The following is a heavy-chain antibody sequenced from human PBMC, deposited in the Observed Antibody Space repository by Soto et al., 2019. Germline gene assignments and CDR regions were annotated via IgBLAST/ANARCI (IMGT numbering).Heavy chain of an antibody. CDR3: AKNGQPPYYYYGMDV. CDR2: ISGYNGDT. J-gene: IGHJ6*02. D-gene: IGHD2-8*01. CDR1: GYSFTRYG. V-gene: IGHV1-18*01. Sequence: ASVKVSCKASGYSFTRYGISWVRQAPGQGLEWMGWISGYNGDTKYAQKFQGRVTMTVDTSTTTAYMELRSLTSDDRAVYYCAKNGQPPYYYYGMDVWGQGTTVTVSS.